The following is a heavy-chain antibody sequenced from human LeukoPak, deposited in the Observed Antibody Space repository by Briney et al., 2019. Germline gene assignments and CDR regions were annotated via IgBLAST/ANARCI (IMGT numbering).Heavy chain of an antibody. Sequence: GGSLRLSCAASGFAFSSYEMNWVRQAPGKGPEWISCISGGGDTMYYADSVKGRFTSSRDNAKNPLFLQMNSLRAEDTAVYYCVRVGRIQYFDYWGQGTPVTVSS. J-gene: IGHJ4*02. CDR3: VRVGRIQYFDY. D-gene: IGHD5-18*01. CDR1: GFAFSSYE. CDR2: ISGGGDTM. V-gene: IGHV3-48*03.